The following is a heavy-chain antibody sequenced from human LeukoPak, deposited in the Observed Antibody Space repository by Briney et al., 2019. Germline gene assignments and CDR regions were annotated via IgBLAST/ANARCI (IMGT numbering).Heavy chain of an antibody. Sequence: PAETLSLTCTVSGASICSYYWSWIRQPTGKGLEWCGYIYTTGRTNYNPSLKSRVTISVDTAKNQFSLKLSSVTAADTAVYYCARHKPRAVVAREVNAFDIWGQGTMATVSS. CDR1: GASICSYY. J-gene: IGHJ3*02. CDR2: IYTTGRT. CDR3: ARHKPRAVVAREVNAFDI. D-gene: IGHD5-12*01. V-gene: IGHV4-4*09.